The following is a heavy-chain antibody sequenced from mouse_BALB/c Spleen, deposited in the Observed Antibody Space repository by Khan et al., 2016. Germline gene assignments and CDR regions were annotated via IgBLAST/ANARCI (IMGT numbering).Heavy chain of an antibody. V-gene: IGHV2-5-1*01. D-gene: IGHD2-4*01. J-gene: IGHJ3*01. CDR1: GFSLTTYV. Sequence: QVQLKQSGPSLVQPSQSLSIICTVSGFSLTTYVVHWVRQSPGKGLEWLGVIWRGGNTDYNAACMSRLRITKDNSKSQGFFKMKGLEDDDTAIYSCAKVDYYDSDAAWFAYWGQGSLVTVSA. CDR3: AKVDYYDSDAAWFAY. CDR2: IWRGGNT.